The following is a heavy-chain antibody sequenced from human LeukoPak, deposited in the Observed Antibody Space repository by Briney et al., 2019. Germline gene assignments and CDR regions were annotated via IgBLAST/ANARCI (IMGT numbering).Heavy chain of an antibody. D-gene: IGHD5-24*01. CDR3: AKAQDGYNAFDI. J-gene: IGHJ3*02. CDR1: GFTFTTYG. CDR2: IRYDGSNK. Sequence: GGSLRLSCAASGFTFTTYGMHWVRQAPGKRLEWVTFIRYDGSNKYYADSVKGRFTISRDNSKNTVYLQMNSLRAEDTAVYCCAKAQDGYNAFDIWGQGTMVTVSS. V-gene: IGHV3-30*02.